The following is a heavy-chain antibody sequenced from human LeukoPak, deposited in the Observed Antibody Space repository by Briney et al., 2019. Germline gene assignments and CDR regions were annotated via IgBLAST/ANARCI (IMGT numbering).Heavy chain of an antibody. CDR2: ISPSGDST. CDR1: GFTFKNHG. J-gene: IGHJ4*02. Sequence: PGRSLRLSCAASGFTFKNHGMHWVRQAPGEGLEWVAAISPSGDSTTYRDSVKGRFTISRDNSRNRLYLQMNTLTVEDTAIYYCARRLLTGGVTDFFDFWGQGALVTVSS. D-gene: IGHD2-21*02. CDR3: ARRLLTGGVTDFFDF. V-gene: IGHV3-23*01.